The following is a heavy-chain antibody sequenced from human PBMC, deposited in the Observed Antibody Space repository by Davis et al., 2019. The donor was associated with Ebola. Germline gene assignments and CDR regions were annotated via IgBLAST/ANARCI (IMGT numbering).Heavy chain of an antibody. CDR3: ARGGLLWFGELLYYYYGMDV. Sequence: SETLSLTCAVYGGSFSGYYWSWIRQPPGKGLEWIGEINHSGSTNYNPSLKSRVTISVDTSKNQFSLKLSSVTAADTAVYYCARGGLLWFGELLYYYYGMDVWGKGTTVTVSS. D-gene: IGHD3-10*01. CDR1: GGSFSGYY. J-gene: IGHJ6*04. CDR2: INHSGST. V-gene: IGHV4-34*01.